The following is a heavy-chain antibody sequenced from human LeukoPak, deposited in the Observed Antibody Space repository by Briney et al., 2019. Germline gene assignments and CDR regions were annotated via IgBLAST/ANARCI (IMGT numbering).Heavy chain of an antibody. CDR2: INPNSGGT. CDR1: GYTFTGYD. J-gene: IGHJ6*02. V-gene: IGHV1-2*02. D-gene: IGHD3-3*02. Sequence: ASVKVSCKASGYTFTGYDMHWVRQAPGQGLEWMGWINPNSGGTNYAQKFQGRVTMTRDTSISTAYMELTRLRSDDTAVYYCAREHFGPQGGMDVWGQGTTVIVSS. CDR3: AREHFGPQGGMDV.